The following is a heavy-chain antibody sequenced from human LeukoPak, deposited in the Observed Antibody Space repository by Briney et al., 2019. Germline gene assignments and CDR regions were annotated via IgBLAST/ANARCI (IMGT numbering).Heavy chain of an antibody. CDR3: ARGYDSSGYHPAGLDY. CDR2: IYYSGST. V-gene: IGHV4-59*12. CDR1: GGSISSYY. Sequence: PSETLSLTCTVSGGSISSYYWSWIRQPPGKGLEWIGYIYYSGSTNYNPSLKSRVTISVDTSKNQFSLKLSSVTAADTAVYYCARGYDSSGYHPAGLDYWGQGTLVTVSS. J-gene: IGHJ4*02. D-gene: IGHD3-22*01.